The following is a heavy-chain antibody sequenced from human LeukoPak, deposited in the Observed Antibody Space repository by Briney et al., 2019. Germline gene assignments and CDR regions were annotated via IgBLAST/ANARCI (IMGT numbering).Heavy chain of an antibody. CDR3: ARERTPNYYDSSGYYFDY. CDR1: GSTFSSYG. V-gene: IGHV3-53*01. J-gene: IGHJ4*02. Sequence: GGSLRLSCAASGSTFSSYGMSWVRQAPGKGLVWVSVIYSGGSTYYADSVKGRFTISRDNSKNTLYLQMNSLRAEDTAVYYCARERTPNYYDSSGYYFDYWGQGTLVTVSS. CDR2: IYSGGST. D-gene: IGHD3-22*01.